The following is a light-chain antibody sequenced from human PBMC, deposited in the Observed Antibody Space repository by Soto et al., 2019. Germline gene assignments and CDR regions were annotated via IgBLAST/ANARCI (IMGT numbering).Light chain of an antibody. Sequence: QSALTQPASVSGSPGQSITISCTGTSSDVGGYNYVSLYQQHPGKAPKLMIYDVSNRPSGVSNRFSGSKSGNTASLTISGLQAEDEADYYCSSYTRSSTRVFGGGTKLTVL. CDR1: SSDVGGYNY. V-gene: IGLV2-14*01. CDR2: DVS. CDR3: SSYTRSSTRV. J-gene: IGLJ2*01.